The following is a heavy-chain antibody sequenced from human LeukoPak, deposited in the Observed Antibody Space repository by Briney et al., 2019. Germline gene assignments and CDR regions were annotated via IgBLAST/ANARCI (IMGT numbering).Heavy chain of an antibody. D-gene: IGHD4-11*01. CDR2: IYSDVNT. CDR3: ARVDYNKWFDP. V-gene: IGHV3-66*01. Sequence: GGSLRLSCVASGFTVRRNYMSWVRQAPGKGLEWVSIIYSDVNTYYADSVKGRFTISRDISKNTLYLQMNSMRAEDTAVYYCARVDYNKWFDPWGQGTLVTVPS. CDR1: GFTVRRNY. J-gene: IGHJ5*02.